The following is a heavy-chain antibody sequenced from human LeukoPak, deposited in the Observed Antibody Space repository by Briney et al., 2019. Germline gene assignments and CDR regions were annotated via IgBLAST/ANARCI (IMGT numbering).Heavy chain of an antibody. D-gene: IGHD2-2*01. CDR2: IIPIFGTA. V-gene: IGHV1-69*05. Sequence: SVKVSCKASGGTFSSYAISWVRQAPGQGLEWMGGIIPIFGTANYAQKFQGRVTMTRDTSTSTVYMELSSLRSEDTAVYYCAVPYQGGFDYWGQGTLVTVSS. CDR1: GGTFSSYA. J-gene: IGHJ4*02. CDR3: AVPYQGGFDY.